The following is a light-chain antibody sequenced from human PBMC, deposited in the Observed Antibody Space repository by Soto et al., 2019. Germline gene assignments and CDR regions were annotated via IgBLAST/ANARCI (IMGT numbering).Light chain of an antibody. Sequence: EIVLTQSPATLSLSPGERATLSCRASQSVSTYLAWYQQTPGRPPRLLIYDASKRAPGIPARFSGSGSGTDFTHTFSSLEPEEFAVYYCQQSSNWQGTFGRGTRVDIK. CDR1: QSVSTY. CDR2: DAS. J-gene: IGKJ1*01. V-gene: IGKV3-11*01. CDR3: QQSSNWQGT.